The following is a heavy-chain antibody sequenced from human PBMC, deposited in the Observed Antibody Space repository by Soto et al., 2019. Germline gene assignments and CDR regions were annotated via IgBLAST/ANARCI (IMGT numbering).Heavy chain of an antibody. V-gene: IGHV4-30-4*04. CDR1: GGSISSADYY. J-gene: IGHJ4*01. CDR3: XXXWXXDFDY. CDR2: FHSSGAT. D-gene: IGHD3-10*01. Sequence: SETLSLTCTVSGGSISSADYYWSWIRQPPGKGLEWIGYFHSSGATYKDPSLKSRVTISVDTSKNQISLKLDSVTAADTAVYXXXXXWXXDFDYWGHGXXVTXS.